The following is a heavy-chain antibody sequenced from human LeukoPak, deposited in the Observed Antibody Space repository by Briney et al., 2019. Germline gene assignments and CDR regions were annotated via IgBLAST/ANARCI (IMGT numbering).Heavy chain of an antibody. Sequence: SETLSLTCTVSGGSISSYYWSWIRQPPGKGLEWIGYIYYSGSTNYNPSLKSRVTISVDTSKNQFSLKLSSVTAADTAVYYCAREYCYDSSGYPWFDPWGQGTLVTVSS. CDR3: AREYCYDSSGYPWFDP. CDR2: IYYSGST. V-gene: IGHV4-59*01. D-gene: IGHD3-22*01. CDR1: GGSISSYY. J-gene: IGHJ5*02.